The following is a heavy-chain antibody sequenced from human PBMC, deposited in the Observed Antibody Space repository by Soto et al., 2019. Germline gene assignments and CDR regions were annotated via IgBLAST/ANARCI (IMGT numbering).Heavy chain of an antibody. Sequence: PGGSLRLSCAASGFTFSSYGMHWVRQAPGKGLEWVAVIWYDGSNKYYADSVKGRFTISRDNSKNTLYLQMNSLRAEDTAVYYCARGRYCSSTSCYGLDYYYYGMDVWGQGTTVTVSS. CDR1: GFTFSSYG. CDR2: IWYDGSNK. CDR3: ARGRYCSSTSCYGLDYYYYGMDV. V-gene: IGHV3-33*01. D-gene: IGHD2-2*01. J-gene: IGHJ6*02.